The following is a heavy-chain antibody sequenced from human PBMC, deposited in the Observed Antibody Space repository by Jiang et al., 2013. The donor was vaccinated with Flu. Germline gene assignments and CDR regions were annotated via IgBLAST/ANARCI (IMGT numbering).Heavy chain of an antibody. J-gene: IGHJ4*02. Sequence: LLKPSETLSLTCAVSGYSISSGYYWGWIRQPPGKGLEWIGIIYHGGSTYYNPSLKSRVTISLDTSKNQFSLKLSSVTAADTAVYYCARDHSGYMRSGYLGQGTLVTVSS. V-gene: IGHV4-38-2*02. CDR3: ARDHSGYMRSGY. CDR1: GYSISSGYY. D-gene: IGHD3-22*01. CDR2: IYHGGST.